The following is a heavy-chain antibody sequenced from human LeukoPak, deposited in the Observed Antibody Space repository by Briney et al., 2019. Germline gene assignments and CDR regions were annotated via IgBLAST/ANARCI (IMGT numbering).Heavy chain of an antibody. CDR2: INHSGST. CDR1: GGSFSGYY. J-gene: IGHJ5*02. V-gene: IGHV4-34*01. Sequence: SETLSLTCAVYGGSFSGYYWSWICQPPGKGLEWIGEINHSGSTNYNPSLKSRVTISVDTSKNQFSLKLSSVTAADTAVYYCARVGVGRQQLRWFDPWGQGTLVTVSS. D-gene: IGHD6-13*01. CDR3: ARVGVGRQQLRWFDP.